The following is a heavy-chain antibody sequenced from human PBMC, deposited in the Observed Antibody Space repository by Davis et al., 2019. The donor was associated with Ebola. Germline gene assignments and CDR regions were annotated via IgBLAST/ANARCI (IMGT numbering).Heavy chain of an antibody. D-gene: IGHD5-18*01. V-gene: IGHV4-59*12. J-gene: IGHJ4*02. Sequence: GSLRLSCTVSGGSISSYYWSWIRQPPGKGLEWIGYIYYSGSTYYNPSLKSRVTISVDTSKNQFSLKLSSVTAADTAVYYCARVGRTAMVFDYWGQGTLVTVSS. CDR1: GGSISSYY. CDR2: IYYSGST. CDR3: ARVGRTAMVFDY.